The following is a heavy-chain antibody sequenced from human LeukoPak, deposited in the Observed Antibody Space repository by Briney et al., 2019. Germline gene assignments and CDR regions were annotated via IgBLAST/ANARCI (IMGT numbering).Heavy chain of an antibody. D-gene: IGHD3-10*01. V-gene: IGHV3-48*03. CDR3: ARTTFYYGSGSPYYFDY. CDR2: ISTSGSTI. CDR1: GFTFSSYE. J-gene: IGHJ4*02. Sequence: GGSLRLSCAASGFTFSSYEMNWVRQAPGKGLEWVSYISTSGSTIYYADSVKGRFTISRDNAKNSLYLQMNSLRAEDTAVYYCARTTFYYGSGSPYYFDYWGQGTLVTVSS.